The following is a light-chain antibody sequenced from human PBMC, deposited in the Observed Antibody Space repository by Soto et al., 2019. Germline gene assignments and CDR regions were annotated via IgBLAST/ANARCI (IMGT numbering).Light chain of an antibody. J-gene: IGKJ2*01. CDR1: QSLVHSDGNTH. CDR3: MQGTHWPYT. CDR2: KVS. V-gene: IGKV2-30*02. Sequence: DVVMTQSPLSLPVTLGQPASISCRSSQSLVHSDGNTHLNWFQQRPGQSPRRLICKVSNRESGVPERFSGSASGTDLTLKISRVEAEDVGVYYCMQGTHWPYTFGQGTKLEIK.